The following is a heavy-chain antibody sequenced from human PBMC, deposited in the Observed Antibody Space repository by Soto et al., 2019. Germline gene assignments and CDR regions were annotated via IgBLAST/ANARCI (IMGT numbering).Heavy chain of an antibody. CDR1: GGCISSGGYY. CDR3: ARGDYDSSGYPYVDY. J-gene: IGHJ4*02. V-gene: IGHV4-31*03. Sequence: PSETLALTCTVSGGCISSGGYYWSWIRQHPGKGLEWIGYIYYSGSTYYNPSLKSRVTISVDTSKNQFSLKLSSVTAADTAVYYCARGDYDSSGYPYVDYWGQGTLVTVSS. D-gene: IGHD3-22*01. CDR2: IYYSGST.